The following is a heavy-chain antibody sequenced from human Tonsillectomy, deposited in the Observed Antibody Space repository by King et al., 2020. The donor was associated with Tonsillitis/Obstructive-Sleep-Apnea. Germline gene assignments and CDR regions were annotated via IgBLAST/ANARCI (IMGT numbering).Heavy chain of an antibody. CDR1: GGSITSDY. D-gene: IGHD2-15*01. CDR2: IYYSGST. V-gene: IGHV4-59*08. Sequence: VQLQESGPGLVKPSETLSLTCTVSGGSITSDYWSWIRQPPGKGLEWIGYIYYSGSTNYNPSLKSRVTISVDTSKNQISLILSSVTAADTAVYYCARWDSGGFCRGGSCYRAEYFHHWGQGTLVTVSS. CDR3: ARWDSGGFCRGGSCYRAEYFHH. J-gene: IGHJ1*01.